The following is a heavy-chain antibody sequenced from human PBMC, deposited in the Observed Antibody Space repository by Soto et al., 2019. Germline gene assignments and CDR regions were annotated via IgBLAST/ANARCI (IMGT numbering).Heavy chain of an antibody. V-gene: IGHV4-34*01. CDR2: INDSGNI. D-gene: IGHD3-10*01. CDR3: ARGLILWFGELSRRGGYYYYMDV. CDR1: GGSFSGYQ. J-gene: IGHJ6*03. Sequence: QVQLQQWGAGLLKPSETLSLTCAVYGGSFSGYQWTWIRQTPGKGLEWIGEINDSGNINYNPSLKSQVTILVDTAKKQISLKLSSVTAAAPAVYYCARGLILWFGELSRRGGYYYYMDVWGKGTSVTVSS.